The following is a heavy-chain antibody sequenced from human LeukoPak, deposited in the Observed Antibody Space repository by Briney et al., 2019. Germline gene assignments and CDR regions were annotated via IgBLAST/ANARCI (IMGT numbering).Heavy chain of an antibody. CDR3: ARVECSSTSCYLDAFDI. V-gene: IGHV1-69*13. D-gene: IGHD2-2*01. J-gene: IGHJ3*02. CDR1: GGTFSSDA. Sequence: ASVKVSCKASGGTFSSDAIRWVRQAPGQGLEWMGGIIPIFGTANYAQKFQGRVTITADESTSTAYMELSSLRSEDTAVYYCARVECSSTSCYLDAFDIWGQGTMVTVSS. CDR2: IIPIFGTA.